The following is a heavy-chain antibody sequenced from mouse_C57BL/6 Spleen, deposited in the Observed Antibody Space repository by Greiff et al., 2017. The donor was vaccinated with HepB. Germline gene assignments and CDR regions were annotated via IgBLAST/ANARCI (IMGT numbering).Heavy chain of an antibody. V-gene: IGHV4-1*01. CDR2: INPDSSTI. D-gene: IGHD1-1*01. CDR3: ARGGVYYGSSPGPFDV. CDR1: GIDFSRYW. Sequence: EVKLLESGGGLVQPGGSLKLSCAASGIDFSRYWMSWVRRAPGKGLEWIGEINPDSSTINYAPSLKDKFIISRDNAKNTLYLQMSKVRSEDTALYYCARGGVYYGSSPGPFDVWGTGTTVTVSS. J-gene: IGHJ1*03.